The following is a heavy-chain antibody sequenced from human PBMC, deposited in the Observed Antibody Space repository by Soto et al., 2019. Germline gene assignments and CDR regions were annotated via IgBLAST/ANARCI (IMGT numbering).Heavy chain of an antibody. CDR1: GSSFSSYG. CDR3: ERDESAGSSIRC. Sequence: EVPVVESGGGLVKPGGSLRLSCTASGSSFSSYGMNWVRQAPGQGLEWVSSITSSGSDIYYADSVQGRFTTSRDNAKNSLYLQMNSLRVEDTAVYFCERDESAGSSIRCWGQGSVVNVSS. V-gene: IGHV3-21*01. J-gene: IGHJ4*02. D-gene: IGHD6-13*01. CDR2: ITSSGSDI.